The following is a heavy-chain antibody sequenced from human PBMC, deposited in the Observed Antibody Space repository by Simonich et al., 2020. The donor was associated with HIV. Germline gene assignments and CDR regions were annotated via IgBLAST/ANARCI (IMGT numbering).Heavy chain of an antibody. CDR2: IDHSGTT. J-gene: IGHJ4*02. CDR3: ARVGRGAEFDY. V-gene: IGHV4-38-2*01. Sequence: QVQLQESGPGLVKPSATLSLTCAVSGYSRISGYYWGWIRQPPRKGLEWIGSIDHSGTTYSSPSLKRRITISVDTSKNHFSLKLTSVTAADTAVYYCARVGRGAEFDYWGQGTLVTVSS. D-gene: IGHD1-26*01. CDR1: GYSRISGYY.